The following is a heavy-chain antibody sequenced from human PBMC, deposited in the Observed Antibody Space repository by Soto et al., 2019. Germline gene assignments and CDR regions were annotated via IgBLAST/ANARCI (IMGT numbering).Heavy chain of an antibody. D-gene: IGHD2-2*01. J-gene: IGHJ4*02. CDR1: GGSISNYY. CDR2: IHNSGST. V-gene: IGHV4-4*08. Sequence: SETLSLTCTVSGGSISNYYWSWIRQPPGKGLEWIGYIHNSGSTNYNPSLKSRFTISRDNAKNSLYLQMNSLRAEDTAVYYCATMRRGSPDDYWGLGTLVTVSS. CDR3: ATMRRGSPDDY.